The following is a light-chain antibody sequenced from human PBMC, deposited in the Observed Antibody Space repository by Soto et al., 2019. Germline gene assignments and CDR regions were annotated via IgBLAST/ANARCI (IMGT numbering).Light chain of an antibody. V-gene: IGLV2-14*01. CDR3: VSYTSRSTYV. CDR1: SSDVGGYIW. J-gene: IGLJ1*01. Sequence: QSVLTQPASLSGSPGQSITISCPGTSSDVGGYIWVSWYQHHPGKAPKLVIYDVYQRPSGVSSRFSGSKSGNTAFLTISGLQTEDEADYYCVSYTSRSTYVFGSGTKVTVL. CDR2: DVY.